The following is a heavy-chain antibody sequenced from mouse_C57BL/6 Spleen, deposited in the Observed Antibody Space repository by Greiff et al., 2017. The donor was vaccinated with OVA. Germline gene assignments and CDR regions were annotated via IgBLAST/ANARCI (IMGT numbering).Heavy chain of an antibody. Sequence: EVKLMESGGDLVKPGGSLKLSCAASGFTFSSYGMSWVRQTPDKRLEWVATISSGGSYNYYPDSVKGRFTSSRDNANNTLYLQMSSLKSEDTAMYYCARHYYSKGVDYWGQGTTLTVSS. D-gene: IGHD2-5*01. CDR2: ISSGGSYN. V-gene: IGHV5-6*01. CDR3: ARHYYSKGVDY. CDR1: GFTFSSYG. J-gene: IGHJ2*01.